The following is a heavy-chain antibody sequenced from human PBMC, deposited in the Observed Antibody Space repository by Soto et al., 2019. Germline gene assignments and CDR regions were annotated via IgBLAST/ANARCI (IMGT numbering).Heavy chain of an antibody. CDR1: GGSISSGGYS. Sequence: SETLSLTCAVSGGSISSGGYSWSWIRQPPGKGLEWIGYIYHSGSTYYNPSLKSRVTISVDRSKNQFSLKLSSVTAADTAVYYCARSLRPRLALNWFDPWGQGTLVTVSS. D-gene: IGHD6-25*01. V-gene: IGHV4-30-2*01. J-gene: IGHJ5*02. CDR2: IYHSGST. CDR3: ARSLRPRLALNWFDP.